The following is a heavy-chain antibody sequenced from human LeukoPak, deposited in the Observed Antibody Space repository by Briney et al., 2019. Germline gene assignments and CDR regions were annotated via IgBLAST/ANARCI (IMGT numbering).Heavy chain of an antibody. V-gene: IGHV4-34*01. Sequence: SETLSLTFAVYGGSFSGYYWSWIRQPPGKGLEWIGEFNHSGSTNYNPTLRSGVTIPVETAKNQFSLNLRALTAAETAVYYCARGPKSYYYDSSGYYYVYWGEGTLVTVSS. CDR2: FNHSGST. D-gene: IGHD3-22*01. J-gene: IGHJ4*02. CDR1: GGSFSGYY. CDR3: ARGPKSYYYDSSGYYYVY.